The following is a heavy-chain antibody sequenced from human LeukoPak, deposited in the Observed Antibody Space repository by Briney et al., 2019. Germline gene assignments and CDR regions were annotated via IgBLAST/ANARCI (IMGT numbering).Heavy chain of an antibody. J-gene: IGHJ5*02. CDR3: ARDGYSGSYEDWFDP. V-gene: IGHV1-69*13. D-gene: IGHD1-26*01. CDR2: IIPIFGTA. CDR1: GGTVSSYA. Sequence: SVKVSCKASGGTVSSYAISWVRQAPGQGLEWMGGIIPIFGTANYAQKFQGRVTITADESTSTAYMELSSLRSEDTAVYYCARDGYSGSYEDWFDPWGQGTLVTVPS.